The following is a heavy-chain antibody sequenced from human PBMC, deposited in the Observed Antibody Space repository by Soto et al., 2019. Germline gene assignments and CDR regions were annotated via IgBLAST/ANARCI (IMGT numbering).Heavy chain of an antibody. Sequence: PETLSHTSTVSGGSISSSSLHWGWVRQPPGKGLEWIGSIYYSGSTYYSPSLKSRVTISVDTSKNQFSLKLSSVTAADTAVYYCARRERAAGTDWWFDPWGQGTLVT. CDR1: GGSISSSSLH. CDR2: IYYSGST. CDR3: ARRERAAGTDWWFDP. J-gene: IGHJ5*02. D-gene: IGHD6-13*01. V-gene: IGHV4-39*01.